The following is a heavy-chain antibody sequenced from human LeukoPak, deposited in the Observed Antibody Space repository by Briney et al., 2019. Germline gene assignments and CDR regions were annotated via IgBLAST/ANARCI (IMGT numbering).Heavy chain of an antibody. CDR2: IFGGGST. CDR1: GFTFNNYW. CDR3: ARGPGGYDN. Sequence: PRGSLRLSCAASGFTFNNYWMTWVRQAPGKGLEWVSVIFGGGSTYYADSVKGRFTISRDNSKNTLFLQMNSLRVEDTAVYYCARGPGGYDNWGQGTLVTVSS. D-gene: IGHD3-16*01. V-gene: IGHV3-66*01. J-gene: IGHJ4*02.